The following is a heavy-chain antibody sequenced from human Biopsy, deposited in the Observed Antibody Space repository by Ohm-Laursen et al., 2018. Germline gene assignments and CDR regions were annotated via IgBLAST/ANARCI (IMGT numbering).Heavy chain of an antibody. V-gene: IGHV4-39*01. CDR3: ARHPTGFWFDP. CDR1: GGSISSSSTYY. J-gene: IGHJ5*02. Sequence: GTLSLTCTVSGGSISSSSTYYWAWLRQPPGKGLEWIGSIYNTETTFYNPSLKSRVTISIDTSTNQFSLKVSSVTAADTALYYCARHPTGFWFDPWGHGTLVTVSS. CDR2: IYNTETT.